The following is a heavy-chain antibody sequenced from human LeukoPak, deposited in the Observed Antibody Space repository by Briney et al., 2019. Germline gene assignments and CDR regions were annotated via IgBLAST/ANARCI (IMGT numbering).Heavy chain of an antibody. CDR2: ISSSSSYI. CDR3: ARVLHFDWLLYH. Sequence: GGSLRLSCAASGFTFSSYRMNWVRQAPGKGLEWVSSISSSSSYIYYADSVKGRFTISRDNAKNTLYLQMNSLRAEDTAVYYCARVLHFDWLLYHWGQGTLVTVSS. CDR1: GFTFSSYR. D-gene: IGHD3-9*01. V-gene: IGHV3-21*01. J-gene: IGHJ5*02.